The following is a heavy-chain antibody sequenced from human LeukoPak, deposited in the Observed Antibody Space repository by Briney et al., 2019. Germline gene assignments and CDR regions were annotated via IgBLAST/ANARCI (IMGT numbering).Heavy chain of an antibody. CDR1: GGSNSSYY. Sequence: SETLSLTCTVSGGSNSSYYWSWIRQPPGKGLEWIGYIYYSGSTNYNPSLKSRVTISVDTSKNQFSLKLSSVTAADTAVYYCARVSGEGITPDAFDIWGQGTMVTVSS. CDR2: IYYSGST. V-gene: IGHV4-59*01. D-gene: IGHD7-27*01. CDR3: ARVSGEGITPDAFDI. J-gene: IGHJ3*02.